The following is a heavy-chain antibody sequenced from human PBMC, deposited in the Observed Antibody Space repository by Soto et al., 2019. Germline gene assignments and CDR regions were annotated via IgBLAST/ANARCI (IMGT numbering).Heavy chain of an antibody. D-gene: IGHD4-17*01. V-gene: IGHV3-21*01. J-gene: IGHJ6*03. Sequence: GGSLRLSCAASGFTFSSYSMNWVRQAPGKGLEWVSSISSSSSYIYYADSVKGRFTISRDNAKNSLYLQMNSLRAEDTAVYYCANQLDYGDYAGQFYYYYMDAWGKGTTVTVSS. CDR3: ANQLDYGDYAGQFYYYYMDA. CDR1: GFTFSSYS. CDR2: ISSSSSYI.